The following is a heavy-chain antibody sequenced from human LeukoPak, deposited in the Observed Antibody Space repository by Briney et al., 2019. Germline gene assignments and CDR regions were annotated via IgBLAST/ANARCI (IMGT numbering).Heavy chain of an antibody. CDR1: GGTFSSYA. CDR3: ATGSYYDYVWGSYHQD. J-gene: IGHJ4*02. Sequence: ASVKVSCKASGGTFSSYAISWVRQAPGQGLEWMGGIIPIFGTANYAQKFQGRVTITADESTSTAYMELSSLRSEDTAVYYCATGSYYDYVWGSYHQDWGQGTLVTVSS. CDR2: IIPIFGTA. V-gene: IGHV1-69*13. D-gene: IGHD3-16*02.